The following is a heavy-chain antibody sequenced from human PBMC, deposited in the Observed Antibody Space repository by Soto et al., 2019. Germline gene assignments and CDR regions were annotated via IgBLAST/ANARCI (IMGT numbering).Heavy chain of an antibody. Sequence: SETLSLTCAVYGGSFSGYYWSWIRQPPGKGLEWIGEINHSGSTNYNPSLKSRVTISVDTSKNQFSLKLSSVTAADTAVYYCARVFKWLRFGFDYWGQGTLVTVSS. J-gene: IGHJ4*02. CDR1: GGSFSGYY. D-gene: IGHD5-12*01. CDR2: INHSGST. V-gene: IGHV4-34*01. CDR3: ARVFKWLRFGFDY.